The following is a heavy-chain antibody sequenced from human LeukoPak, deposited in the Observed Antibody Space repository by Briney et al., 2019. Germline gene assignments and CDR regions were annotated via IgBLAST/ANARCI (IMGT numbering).Heavy chain of an antibody. CDR1: GFTVSNNY. D-gene: IGHD2-21*01. CDR2: ISGSGGST. J-gene: IGHJ4*02. V-gene: IGHV3-23*01. CDR3: AKTILWWSGGFDY. Sequence: GGSLRLSCAASGFTVSNNYMSWVRQAPGKGLEWVSAISGSGGSTYYADSVKGRFTISRDNSKNTLYLQMNSLRAEDTAVYYCAKTILWWSGGFDYWGQGTLVTVSS.